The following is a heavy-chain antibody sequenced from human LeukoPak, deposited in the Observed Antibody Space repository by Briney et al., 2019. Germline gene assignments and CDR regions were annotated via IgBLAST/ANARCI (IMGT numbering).Heavy chain of an antibody. J-gene: IGHJ3*02. V-gene: IGHV3-74*01. CDR2: ITSDGSST. CDR1: GFTFSSYW. Sequence: AGGSLRLSCAASGFTFSSYWMHWVRQAPGEGLVWVSRITSDGSSTTYADSVKGRFTISRDNAKNTLYLQMDRLRAEDTAVYYCSRDLVGDSFGIWGQGTMVTVSS. D-gene: IGHD1-26*01. CDR3: SRDLVGDSFGI.